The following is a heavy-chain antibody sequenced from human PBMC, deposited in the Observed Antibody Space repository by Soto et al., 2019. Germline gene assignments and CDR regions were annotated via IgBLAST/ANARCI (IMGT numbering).Heavy chain of an antibody. CDR1: GFIFSSYT. V-gene: IGHV3-30*04. J-gene: IGHJ4*02. CDR3: AREYYVSGIGGGFDVG. CDR2: ISCDGRNK. Sequence: GGSLRLSCAASGFIFSSYTMHWVRQAPGKGLEWVTIISCDGRNKYYADSVKGRFSISRDNSKNTLYPQMNRLRVEDTAVYYCAREYYVSGIGGGFDVGWGQGTLVTVSS. D-gene: IGHD3-10*01.